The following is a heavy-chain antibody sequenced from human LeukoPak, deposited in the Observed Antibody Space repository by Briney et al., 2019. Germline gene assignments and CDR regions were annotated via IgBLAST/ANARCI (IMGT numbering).Heavy chain of an antibody. D-gene: IGHD2-15*01. CDR2: IYYTGST. V-gene: IGHV4-59*08. CDR1: GGSISKYY. J-gene: IGHJ4*02. CDR3: ARHISGGATLD. Sequence: PSETLSLTCTVPGGSISKYYCSWIRQPPGKGLEWIAYIYYTGSTYYNPSLKSRVTMSVDTSKNQFSLSLSSVTAADTAVYYCARHISGGATLDWGQGTLVTVSS.